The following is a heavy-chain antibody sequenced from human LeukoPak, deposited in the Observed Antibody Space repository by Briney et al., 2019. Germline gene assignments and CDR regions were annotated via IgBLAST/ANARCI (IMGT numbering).Heavy chain of an antibody. CDR2: IIPSGGST. CDR1: GYTFTAYY. Sequence: ASVKVSCKASGYTFTAYYMHWVRQAPGQGLEWMGIIIPSGGSTSYAQKFQDRVTMARDTSTNTVYMELSSLRSEDTAMYYCARGGRDDYIARGGIDDYFGLVYWGQGTLVTVSS. J-gene: IGHJ4*02. V-gene: IGHV1-46*01. CDR3: ARGGRDDYIARGGIDDYFGLVY. D-gene: IGHD5-24*01.